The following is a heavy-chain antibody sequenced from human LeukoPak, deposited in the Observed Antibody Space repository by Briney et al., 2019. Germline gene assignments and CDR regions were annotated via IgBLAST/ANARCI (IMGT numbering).Heavy chain of an antibody. CDR3: ARQPLPVDTVMVYYDY. CDR1: GGTFSSYA. CDR2: IIPIFGTA. V-gene: IGHV1-69*13. Sequence: SVKVSCKASGGTFSSYAISWVRQAPGQGLEWMGGIIPIFGTANYAQKFQGRVTITADESTSTAYMELSSLRSEDTAVYYCARQPLPVDTVMVYYDYWGQGTLVTVSS. D-gene: IGHD5-18*01. J-gene: IGHJ4*02.